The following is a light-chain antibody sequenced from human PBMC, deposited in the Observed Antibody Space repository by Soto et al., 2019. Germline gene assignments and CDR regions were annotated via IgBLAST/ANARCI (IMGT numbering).Light chain of an antibody. CDR3: CSYAGSSTPYV. Sequence: QSALTQPASVSGSPGQSITISCTGTSSDVGSYNLVSWYQQHPGKALKLMIYEVSKRPSGVSNRFSGSKSGNTASLTISGLQAEDEADYYCCSYAGSSTPYVFGTGTKLTVL. J-gene: IGLJ1*01. CDR1: SSDVGSYNL. V-gene: IGLV2-23*02. CDR2: EVS.